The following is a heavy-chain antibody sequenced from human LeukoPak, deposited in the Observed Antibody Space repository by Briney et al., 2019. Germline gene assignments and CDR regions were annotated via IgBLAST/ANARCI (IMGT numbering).Heavy chain of an antibody. CDR1: GGSVSSSY. Sequence: TETLSLTCTVSGGSVSSSYWSWIRQPPAKRLEWIGFIHYKQNTNYNPSLQSRVTISLDTPKNQFSLYLNSVTAADTAVYYCARGYYDSRGYSNAFDIWGQGTIVIVSS. D-gene: IGHD3-22*01. CDR3: ARGYYDSRGYSNAFDI. J-gene: IGHJ3*02. CDR2: IHYKQNT. V-gene: IGHV4-59*02.